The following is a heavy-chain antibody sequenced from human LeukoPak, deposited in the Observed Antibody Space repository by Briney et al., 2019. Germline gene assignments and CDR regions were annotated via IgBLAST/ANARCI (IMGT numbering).Heavy chain of an antibody. CDR2: IKSKHDGGAT. CDR1: GFTFRNAW. J-gene: IGHJ6*02. CDR3: TTDGDYFYGMDI. D-gene: IGHD2-15*01. V-gene: IGHV3-15*01. Sequence: GGSLRLSCVASGFTFRNAWMSWGRQAPGKGLEWVGRIKSKHDGGATNYDAPVKRRFTISRDDSKNMLYLQMNSLKTEDTAVYYCTTDGDYFYGMDIWGQGTTVTVSS.